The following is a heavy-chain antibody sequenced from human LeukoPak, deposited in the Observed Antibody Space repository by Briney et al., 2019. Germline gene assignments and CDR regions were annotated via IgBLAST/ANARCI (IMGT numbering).Heavy chain of an antibody. D-gene: IGHD5-12*01. CDR1: GFTFSSYS. Sequence: GGSLRLSCAASGFTFSSYSMNWVRQAPGKGLEWVSSISSSSSYIYYADSVKGRFTISRDNAKNSLYLQMNSLRAEDTAVYYCARYLATSYYYYYYMDVWGKGTAVTVSS. CDR2: ISSSSSYI. CDR3: ARYLATSYYYYYYMDV. V-gene: IGHV3-21*01. J-gene: IGHJ6*03.